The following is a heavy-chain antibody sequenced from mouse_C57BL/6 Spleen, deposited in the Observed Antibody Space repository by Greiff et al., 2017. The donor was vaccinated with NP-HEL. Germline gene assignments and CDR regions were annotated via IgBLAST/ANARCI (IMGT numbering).Heavy chain of an antibody. V-gene: IGHV1-39*01. D-gene: IGHD1-1*01. J-gene: IGHJ1*03. Sequence: EVKLQESGPELVKPGASVKISCKASGYSFTDYNMNWVKQSNGKSLEWIGVINPNYGTTSYNQKFKGKATLTVDQSSSTAYMQRNSLTSEDSAVYYCARLRFITTVVGYFDVWGTGTTVTVSS. CDR3: ARLRFITTVVGYFDV. CDR1: GYSFTDYN. CDR2: INPNYGTT.